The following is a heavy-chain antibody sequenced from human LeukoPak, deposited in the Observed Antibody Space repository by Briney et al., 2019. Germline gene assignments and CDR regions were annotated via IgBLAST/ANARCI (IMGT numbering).Heavy chain of an antibody. Sequence: GGSLRLSCAASEFTFSSYWMHWVRQAPGKGLVWVSRIYSDGSITTYTDSVKGRFTISRDNAKNTLYLHMNSLRAEDTAVYYCARGQWLDGYFDYWGQGTLVTVSS. CDR2: IYSDGSIT. J-gene: IGHJ4*02. V-gene: IGHV3-74*03. CDR1: EFTFSSYW. CDR3: ARGQWLDGYFDY. D-gene: IGHD6-19*01.